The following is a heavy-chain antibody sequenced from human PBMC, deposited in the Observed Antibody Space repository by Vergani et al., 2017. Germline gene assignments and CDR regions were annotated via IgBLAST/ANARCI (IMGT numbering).Heavy chain of an antibody. CDR2: ISYDGSNK. Sequence: VQLLESGGGLVQPGGSLRLSCAASGFTFSSYAMHWVRQAPGKGLEWVAVISYDGSNKYYADSVKGRFTISRDNSKNTLYLQMNSLRAEDTAVYYCARENWNDVIYYYYYMDVWGKGTTVTVSS. CDR1: GFTFSSYA. D-gene: IGHD1-1*01. V-gene: IGHV3-30-3*01. J-gene: IGHJ6*03. CDR3: ARENWNDVIYYYYYMDV.